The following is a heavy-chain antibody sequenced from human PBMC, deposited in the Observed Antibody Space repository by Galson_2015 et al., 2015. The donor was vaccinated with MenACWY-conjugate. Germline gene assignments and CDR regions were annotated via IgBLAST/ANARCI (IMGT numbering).Heavy chain of an antibody. V-gene: IGHV3-74*03. CDR2: IKSDASIT. Sequence: SLRLSCAASGFTFSSYWMYWVRQAPGKGLVWVSRIKSDASITTYADSVKGRFTISRDNAKNTLYLQMNSLRADDTAVYYCARERDVGNWFDAFDVWGQGTVVTVSS. CDR3: ARERDVGNWFDAFDV. D-gene: IGHD1-1*01. CDR1: GFTFSSYW. J-gene: IGHJ3*01.